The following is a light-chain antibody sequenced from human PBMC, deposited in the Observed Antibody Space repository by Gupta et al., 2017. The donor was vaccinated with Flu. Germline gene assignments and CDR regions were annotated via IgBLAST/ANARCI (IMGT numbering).Light chain of an antibody. V-gene: IGKV3-20*01. CDR2: GAS. CDR3: QQYGISLHT. Sequence: EFVLTQSPGTLSLSPGERATLSCRASQSVNNNVVTWYQQKPGQAPRLLIYGASSRATGIPDRFSGSGSGTDFTLTIRRLEPEDFAVYYCQQYGISLHTFGQGTKLEIK. CDR1: QSVNNNV. J-gene: IGKJ2*01.